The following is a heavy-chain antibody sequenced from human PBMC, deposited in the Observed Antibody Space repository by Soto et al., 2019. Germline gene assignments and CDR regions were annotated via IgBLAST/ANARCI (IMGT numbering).Heavy chain of an antibody. CDR2: ISAYNANT. D-gene: IGHD1-26*01. CDR1: GYTFTSYG. Sequence: ASVKVSCKASGYTFTSYGISWVRQAPGQGLEWMGWISAYNANTNYAQKLQGRVTMTTDTSTSTSYMELRSLRSDDTAVYFCARDRLGATGDYWGQGTLVTVYS. J-gene: IGHJ4*02. CDR3: ARDRLGATGDY. V-gene: IGHV1-18*01.